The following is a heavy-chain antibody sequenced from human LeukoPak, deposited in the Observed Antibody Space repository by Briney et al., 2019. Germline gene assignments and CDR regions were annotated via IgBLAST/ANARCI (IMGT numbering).Heavy chain of an antibody. CDR2: VIPIFGTA. CDR1: GGTFSSYA. D-gene: IGHD5-24*01. V-gene: IGHV1-69*13. Sequence: SVKVSCKASGGTFSSYAISWVRQAPGQGLDWMGGVIPIFGTANYAQKFQGRVTITADESTSTAYMELSSLRSEDTAVYYCARAIPEMATIIGAFDIWGQGTMVTVSS. CDR3: ARAIPEMATIIGAFDI. J-gene: IGHJ3*02.